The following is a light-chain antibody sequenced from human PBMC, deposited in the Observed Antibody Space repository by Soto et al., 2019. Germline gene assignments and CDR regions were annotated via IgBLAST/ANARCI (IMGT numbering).Light chain of an antibody. V-gene: IGKV1-33*01. Sequence: DIQMTQSPSSLSASVGDRVTITCQASQDISNYLNWYQQKPGKAPKLLMSDASILETGVPSRFSGSGSGTDFTFTICGLQPEDIATYYCQQYDTLPPTFGPGTKVDLK. CDR2: DAS. J-gene: IGKJ3*01. CDR1: QDISNY. CDR3: QQYDTLPPT.